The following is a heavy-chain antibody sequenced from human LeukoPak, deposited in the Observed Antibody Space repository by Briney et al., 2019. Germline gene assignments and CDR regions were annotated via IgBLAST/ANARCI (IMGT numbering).Heavy chain of an antibody. Sequence: KPSETLSLTCAVYGGSFSGYYWSWIRQPPGKGLEWIGEINHSGSTNYNPSLKSRVTISVDTSKTQFSLKLSSVTAADTAVYYCARGSDDAFDIWGQGTMVTVSS. V-gene: IGHV4-34*01. D-gene: IGHD6-25*01. J-gene: IGHJ3*02. CDR1: GGSFSGYY. CDR2: INHSGST. CDR3: ARGSDDAFDI.